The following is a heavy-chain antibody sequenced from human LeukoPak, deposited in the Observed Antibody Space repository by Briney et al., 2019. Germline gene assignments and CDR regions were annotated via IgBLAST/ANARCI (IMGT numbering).Heavy chain of an antibody. CDR1: GGTFSSYT. CDR3: AKDASGDDFWSGPYNWFDP. Sequence: AASVKVSCKASGGTFSSYTISWVRQAPGQGLEWMGRIIPILGIANYAQKFQGRVTITADKSTSTAYMELSSLRSEDTAVYYCAKDASGDDFWSGPYNWFDPWGQGTLVTVSS. D-gene: IGHD3-3*01. J-gene: IGHJ5*02. CDR2: IIPILGIA. V-gene: IGHV1-69*04.